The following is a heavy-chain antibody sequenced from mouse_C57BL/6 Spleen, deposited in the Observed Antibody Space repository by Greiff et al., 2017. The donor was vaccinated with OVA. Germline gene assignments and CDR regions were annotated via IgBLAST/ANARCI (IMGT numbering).Heavy chain of an antibody. D-gene: IGHD1-1*01. CDR1: GYTFTSYW. J-gene: IGHJ4*01. V-gene: IGHV1-72*01. Sequence: LQPGAELVKPGASVKLSCKASGYTFTSYWMHWVKQRPGRGLEWIGRIDPNSGGTKYNEKFKSKATLTVDKPSSTAYMQLSSLTSEDSAVYYCARLYYGSSIYAMDYWGQGTSVTVSS. CDR3: ARLYYGSSIYAMDY. CDR2: IDPNSGGT.